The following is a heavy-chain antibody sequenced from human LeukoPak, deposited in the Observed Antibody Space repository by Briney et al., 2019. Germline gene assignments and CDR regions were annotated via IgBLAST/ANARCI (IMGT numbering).Heavy chain of an antibody. J-gene: IGHJ4*02. CDR1: GYTFTSYG. V-gene: IGHV1-2*02. Sequence: ASVKVSCKASGYTFTSYGISWVRQAPGQGLEWMGWINPNSGGTNYAQKFQGRVTMTRDTSISTAYMELSRLRSDDTAVYYCARVGNSGYDYRGYFDYWGQGTLVTVSS. CDR2: INPNSGGT. CDR3: ARVGNSGYDYRGYFDY. D-gene: IGHD5-12*01.